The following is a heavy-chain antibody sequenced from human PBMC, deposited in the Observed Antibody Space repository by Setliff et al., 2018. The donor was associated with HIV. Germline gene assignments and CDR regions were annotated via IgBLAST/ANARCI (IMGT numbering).Heavy chain of an antibody. J-gene: IGHJ3*01. V-gene: IGHV4-59*11. CDR3: VGDPKTTTQVAFDF. Sequence: SETLSLTCTVSGGSISSHYWSWIRQHPGKGLEWIVYLYYSGNTNYNPSLKSRVTISVGKSKNQHSLKLSSVTAADTAVYYCVGDPKTTTQVAFDFWGQGTMVTVSS. D-gene: IGHD1-1*01. CDR2: LYYSGNT. CDR1: GGSISSHY.